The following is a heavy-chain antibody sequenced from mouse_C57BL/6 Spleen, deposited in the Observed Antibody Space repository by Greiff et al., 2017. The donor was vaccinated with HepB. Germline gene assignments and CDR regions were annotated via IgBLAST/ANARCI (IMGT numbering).Heavy chain of an antibody. Sequence: EVNVVESGGGLVQPGGSLKLSCAASGFTFSDYYMYWVRQTPEKRLEWVAYISNGGGSTYYTDTVKGRFTISRDNAKNTLYLQMSRLKSEDTAMYYCARPYSNYAWFAYWGQGTLVTVSA. J-gene: IGHJ3*01. CDR1: GFTFSDYY. D-gene: IGHD2-5*01. CDR3: ARPYSNYAWFAY. V-gene: IGHV5-12*01. CDR2: ISNGGGST.